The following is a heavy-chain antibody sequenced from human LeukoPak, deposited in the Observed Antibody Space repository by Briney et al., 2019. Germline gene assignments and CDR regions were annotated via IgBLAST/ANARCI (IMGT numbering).Heavy chain of an antibody. J-gene: IGHJ4*02. CDR1: GFTFSSYG. CDR2: IWYDGSNK. Sequence: GRSLRLSCAASGFTFSSYGMHWVRQAPGKGLEWVAVIWYDGSNKYYADSVKGRFTISRDNSKNTLYLQMNSLRAEDTAVYYCAKDGRTSGYDWNFDYWGQGTLVTVSS. D-gene: IGHD5-12*01. V-gene: IGHV3-33*06. CDR3: AKDGRTSGYDWNFDY.